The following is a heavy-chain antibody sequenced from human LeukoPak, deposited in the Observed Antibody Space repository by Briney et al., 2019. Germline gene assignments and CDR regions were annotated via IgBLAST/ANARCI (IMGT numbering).Heavy chain of an antibody. CDR3: ARALDTAIVTGPGGFGGY. V-gene: IGHV3-74*01. Sequence: GGSLRLSCAASGLTFSGYWMHWVRQAPGKGLVWVSRINSDGSTTTYADSVKGRFTISRDNAKKTLYLQMNSLRVEDTAVYYCARALDTAIVTGPGGFGGYWGQGTLVTVSS. J-gene: IGHJ4*02. CDR2: INSDGSTT. D-gene: IGHD5-18*01. CDR1: GLTFSGYW.